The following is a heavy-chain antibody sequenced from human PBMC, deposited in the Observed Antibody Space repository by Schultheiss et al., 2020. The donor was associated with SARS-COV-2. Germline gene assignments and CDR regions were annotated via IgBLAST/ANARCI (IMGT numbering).Heavy chain of an antibody. CDR3: ARDRQDLSYDY. D-gene: IGHD3-16*01. CDR1: GFTVSSNY. Sequence: GGSLRLSCAASGFTVSSNYMSWVRQAPGKGLEWVSAISGSGGSTYYADSVKGRFTISRDNSKNTVYLQMNSLRAEDTAVYYCARDRQDLSYDYWGQGTLVTVSS. V-gene: IGHV3-53*05. J-gene: IGHJ4*02. CDR2: ISGSGGST.